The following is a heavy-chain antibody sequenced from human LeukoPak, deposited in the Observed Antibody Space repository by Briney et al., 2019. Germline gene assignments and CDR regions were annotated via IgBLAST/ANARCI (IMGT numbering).Heavy chain of an antibody. J-gene: IGHJ4*02. Sequence: PGGSLRLSCAASGFTFSSYSMNWVRQAPGKALEWVSSISNSSTYIYYADSVKGRFTISRDNAKNSLYLQMNSLRAEDTAVYYCARAPADSSGYYYSFDYWGQGTLVTVSS. CDR1: GFTFSSYS. CDR3: ARAPADSSGYYYSFDY. D-gene: IGHD3-22*01. V-gene: IGHV3-21*01. CDR2: ISNSSTYI.